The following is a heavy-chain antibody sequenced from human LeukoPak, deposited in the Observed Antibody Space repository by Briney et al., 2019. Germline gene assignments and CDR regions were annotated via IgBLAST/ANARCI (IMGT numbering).Heavy chain of an antibody. Sequence: SETLSLTCSVSGGSISTYFWTWIRQPPGKGLEWIGSIYYTGTTNYNPSLKSRVTISLDMSKNQFSLKLTSVTDADTAVYYCARRFAVNPRYAFDIWGQGTMVTVSS. J-gene: IGHJ3*02. CDR1: GGSISTYF. CDR2: IYYTGTT. D-gene: IGHD4-17*01. CDR3: ARRFAVNPRYAFDI. V-gene: IGHV4-59*08.